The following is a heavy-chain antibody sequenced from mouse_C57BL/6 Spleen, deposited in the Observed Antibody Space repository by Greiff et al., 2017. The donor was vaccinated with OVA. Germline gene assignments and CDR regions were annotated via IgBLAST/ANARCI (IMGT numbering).Heavy chain of an antibody. CDR2: IYPGDGDT. CDR1: GYAFSSSW. CDR3: ARGSPYYYGSSYDFDY. D-gene: IGHD1-1*01. Sequence: QVQLKQSGPELVKPGASVKISCKASGYAFSSSWMNWVKQRPGKGLEWIGRIYPGDGDTNYNGKFKGKATLTADTSSSTAYMQLSSLTSEDSAVYFCARGSPYYYGSSYDFDYWGQGTTLTVSS. J-gene: IGHJ2*01. V-gene: IGHV1-82*01.